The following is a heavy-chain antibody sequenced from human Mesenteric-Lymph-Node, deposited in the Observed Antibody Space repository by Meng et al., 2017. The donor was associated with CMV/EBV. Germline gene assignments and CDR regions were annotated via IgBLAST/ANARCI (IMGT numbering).Heavy chain of an antibody. D-gene: IGHD4-17*01. V-gene: IGHV3-21*01. J-gene: IGHJ3*02. CDR3: ARDFYFHDYGDYRSAFDI. CDR1: GFTFSSYS. CDR2: ISSSSSYI. Sequence: GGSLRLSCAASGFTFSSYSMNWVRQAPGKGLEWVSSISSSSSYIYYADSVKGRFTISRDNAKNSLYLQMNSLRADDTAVYYCARDFYFHDYGDYRSAFDIWGQGTMVTVSS.